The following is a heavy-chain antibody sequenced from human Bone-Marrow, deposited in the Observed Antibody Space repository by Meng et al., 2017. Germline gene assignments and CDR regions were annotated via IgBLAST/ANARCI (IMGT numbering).Heavy chain of an antibody. Sequence: QGHLQESGPGLVKPSGTLSLTCAVSGGSISSGNHYWSWIRQHPGKGLEYIGYIYYSGSTYYNPSLKSRVIISVDTSKNQFSLRLNSVTAADTAVYYCASLYGDSSVWYLDLWGRGTLVTVFS. CDR3: ASLYGDSSVWYLDL. D-gene: IGHD4-17*01. CDR1: GGSISSGNHY. CDR2: IYYSGST. V-gene: IGHV4-31*11. J-gene: IGHJ2*01.